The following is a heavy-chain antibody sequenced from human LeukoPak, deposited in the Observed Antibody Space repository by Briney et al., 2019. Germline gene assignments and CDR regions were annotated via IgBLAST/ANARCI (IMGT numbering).Heavy chain of an antibody. Sequence: SDTLSPTYAVSGASISINYWWSWVRQAPGESLEWIGEVLHTGSTTYTPSLKSRVTISVDTSKNELSLEVTSATGADTAMYYCARNGAFSMDYWGEGILVTVSS. V-gene: IGHV4-4*02. CDR3: ARNGAFSMDY. D-gene: IGHD2-8*01. J-gene: IGHJ4*02. CDR1: GASISINYW. CDR2: VLHTGST.